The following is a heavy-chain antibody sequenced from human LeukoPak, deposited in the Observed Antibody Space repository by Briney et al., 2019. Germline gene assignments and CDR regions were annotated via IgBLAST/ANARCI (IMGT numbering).Heavy chain of an antibody. J-gene: IGHJ5*02. CDR2: ISSSTNTI. D-gene: IGHD5-12*01. Sequence: PGGSLRLTCAASGFTFSSYSMNWVRQAPGKGLEWVSYISSSTNTIYYADSVKGRFTISRDNAKNSLYLQMNSLRAEDTAVYYCARDGYTSGWFDPWGQGTLVTVSS. CDR3: ARDGYTSGWFDP. V-gene: IGHV3-48*04. CDR1: GFTFSSYS.